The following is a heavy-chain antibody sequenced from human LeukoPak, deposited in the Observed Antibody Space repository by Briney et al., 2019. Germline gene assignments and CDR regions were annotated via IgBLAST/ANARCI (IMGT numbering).Heavy chain of an antibody. CDR1: GFTFSSYS. D-gene: IGHD3-10*01. V-gene: IGHV3-21*01. CDR3: ARELRGGFDY. Sequence: GGSLILSCAASGFTFSSYSMNWVRQAPGKGLEWVSSISSSSSYIYYADSVKGRFTISRDNVKNSLYLQMNSLRAEDTAVYYCARELRGGFDYWGQGTLVTVSS. CDR2: ISSSSSYI. J-gene: IGHJ4*02.